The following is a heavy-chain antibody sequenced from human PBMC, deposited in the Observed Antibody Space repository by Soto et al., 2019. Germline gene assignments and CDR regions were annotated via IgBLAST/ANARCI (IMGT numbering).Heavy chain of an antibody. Sequence: PSETLSLTCNVSGGSISSGDYYWSWIRQPPGKGLEWIGYIYYSGFTYYNPSLKSRVTISVDTSKNHFSLKLSSVTAADTAVYYCATIKLGSNRLDYWGQGTLVTVSS. CDR3: ATIKLGSNRLDY. V-gene: IGHV4-30-4*01. CDR1: GGSISSGDYY. J-gene: IGHJ4*02. D-gene: IGHD3-10*01. CDR2: IYYSGFT.